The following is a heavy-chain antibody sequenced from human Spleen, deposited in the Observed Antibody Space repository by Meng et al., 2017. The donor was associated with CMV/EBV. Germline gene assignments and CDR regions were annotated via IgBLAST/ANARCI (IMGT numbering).Heavy chain of an antibody. CDR1: GFPFSSYW. CDR3: ARGLVVVPAVLGY. CDR2: INSDGSST. V-gene: IGHV3-74*01. Sequence: AASGFPFSSYWMHWVRQAPGKGLVWVSRINSDGSSTSYADSVKGRFTISRDNAKNTLYLQMNSLRAEDTAVYYCARGLVVVPAVLGYWGQGTLVTVSS. D-gene: IGHD2-2*01. J-gene: IGHJ4*02.